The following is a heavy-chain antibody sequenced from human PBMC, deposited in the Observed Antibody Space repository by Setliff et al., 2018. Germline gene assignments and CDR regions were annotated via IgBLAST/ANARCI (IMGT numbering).Heavy chain of an antibody. Sequence: QPGGSLRLSCAASGFTFSTYRMHWVRQAPGKGLEWVAVIWDDGVKKYHADSVKGRFTISRDNDKNSVYLQMNSLRAEDTAIYYCATTRVWIPVLDSCGQGTLVTVSS. CDR1: GFTFSTYR. CDR3: ATTRVWIPVLDS. J-gene: IGHJ4*02. CDR2: IWDDGVKK. V-gene: IGHV3-33*03. D-gene: IGHD5-18*01.